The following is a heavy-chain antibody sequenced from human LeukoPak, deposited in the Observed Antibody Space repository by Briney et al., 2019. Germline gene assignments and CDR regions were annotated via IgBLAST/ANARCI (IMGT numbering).Heavy chain of an antibody. V-gene: IGHV4-39*01. Sequence: SETLSLTCTVSGGSISSNNWSWGWIRQPPGKGLEWIGRIYYSGSTYYNPSLKSRVTISVDTSKNQFSLKLSSVTAADTAVYFCARLSPWEFTYYYYYMDVWGKGTTVTVSS. CDR3: ARLSPWEFTYYYYYMDV. J-gene: IGHJ6*03. CDR1: GGSISSNNWS. CDR2: IYYSGST. D-gene: IGHD3-10*01.